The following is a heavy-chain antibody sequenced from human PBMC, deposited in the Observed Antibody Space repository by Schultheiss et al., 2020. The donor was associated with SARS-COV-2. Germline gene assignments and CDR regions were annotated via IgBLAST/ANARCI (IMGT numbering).Heavy chain of an antibody. CDR3: ARRFCSSTSCYSNPDY. V-gene: IGHV4-59*08. CDR1: GGSISSYY. CDR2: IYYSGST. D-gene: IGHD2-2*01. J-gene: IGHJ4*02. Sequence: SQTLSLTCTVSGGSISSYYWSWIRQPPGKGLEWIGYIYYSGSTNYNPSLKSRVTISVDTSKNQFSLKLSSVTAADTAVYYCARRFCSSTSCYSNPDYWGQGTLVTVSS.